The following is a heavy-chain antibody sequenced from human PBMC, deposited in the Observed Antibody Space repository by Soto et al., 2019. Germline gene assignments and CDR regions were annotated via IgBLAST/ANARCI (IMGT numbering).Heavy chain of an antibody. V-gene: IGHV4-4*02. CDR1: SGSISSSNW. CDR3: ASRSRFLEWSLYSRGFDY. D-gene: IGHD3-3*01. CDR2: IYHSGST. J-gene: IGHJ4*02. Sequence: SETLSLTCAVPSGSISSSNWWSWVRQPPGKGLEWIGEIYHSGSTNYNPSLKSRVTISVDKSKNQFSLKLSSVTAADTAVYYCASRSRFLEWSLYSRGFDYWGQGTLVTVSS.